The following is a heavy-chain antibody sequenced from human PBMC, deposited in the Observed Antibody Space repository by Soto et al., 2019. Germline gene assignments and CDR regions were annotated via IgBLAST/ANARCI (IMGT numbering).Heavy chain of an antibody. CDR2: ISYDGSNK. D-gene: IGHD3-22*01. J-gene: IGHJ6*02. CDR1: GFTFSSYA. Sequence: GSLRLSCAASGFTFSSYAMHWVRQAPGKGLEWVAVISYDGSNKYYADSVKGRFTISRDNSKNTLYLQMNSLRAEDTAVYYCARVSRYYDSSGYYLTYYYYYYGMDVWGQGTTVTVSS. CDR3: ARVSRYYDSSGYYLTYYYYYYGMDV. V-gene: IGHV3-30-3*01.